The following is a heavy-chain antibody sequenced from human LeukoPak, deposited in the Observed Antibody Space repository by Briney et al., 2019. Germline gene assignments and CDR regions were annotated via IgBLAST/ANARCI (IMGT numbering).Heavy chain of an antibody. V-gene: IGHV3-7*01. CDR1: GFIFTNYW. J-gene: IGHJ4*02. CDR2: IKQDGSEK. Sequence: GGSLRLSCAASGFIFTNYWMGWVRQAPGKGLECVANIKQDGSEKYYVDSVKGRFTISRDNAKNSLYLQMNSLRVEDTALFYCARISYYGGTPHFDYWGQGTLVTVSS. CDR3: ARISYYGGTPHFDY. D-gene: IGHD4-23*01.